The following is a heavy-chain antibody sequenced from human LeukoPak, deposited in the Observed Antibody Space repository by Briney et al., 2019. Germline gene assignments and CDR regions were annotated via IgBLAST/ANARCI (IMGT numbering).Heavy chain of an antibody. J-gene: IGHJ4*02. CDR1: GFPFIEYS. D-gene: IGHD1-1*01. CDR2: IGIDSGNT. Sequence: GGSLRLSCTASGFPFIEYSMNWVRQAPGKGLEWISCIGIDSGNTKYADSVRGRFTISADKAKNSLYLQMNSLRVEDTAVYYCARDHNYAFDNWGQGTLVSVAS. CDR3: ARDHNYAFDN. V-gene: IGHV3-48*01.